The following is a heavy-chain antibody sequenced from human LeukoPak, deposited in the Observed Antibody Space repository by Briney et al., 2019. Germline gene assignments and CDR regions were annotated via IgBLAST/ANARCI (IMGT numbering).Heavy chain of an antibody. CDR3: AKATSVSWSSGWYFDY. Sequence: PLGVLRLSCAASGFTFSSYAMSWVRQAPGKGLEWVSDISGSGDSIYYTDSVKGRFTISRDNSKNTLYLQMNSLRAEDTVVYYCAKATSVSWSSGWYFDYWGQGTLVTVSS. J-gene: IGHJ4*02. D-gene: IGHD6-19*01. CDR1: GFTFSSYA. CDR2: ISGSGDSI. V-gene: IGHV3-23*01.